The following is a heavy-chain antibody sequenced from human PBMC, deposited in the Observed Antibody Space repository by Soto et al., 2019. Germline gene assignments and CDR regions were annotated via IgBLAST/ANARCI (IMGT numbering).Heavy chain of an antibody. J-gene: IGHJ3*02. V-gene: IGHV4-31*03. CDR3: ARRWGGTFDI. D-gene: IGHD3-10*01. CDR1: GGSITRGGYY. Sequence: SETLSLTCTVSGGSITRGGYYWSWIRQHPGKGLEWIGYIYNSGTTYYNPSLKSRVTISVDTSKNQFSLKLSSVTAADTAVYYCARRWGGTFDIWGQGTMVTVSS. CDR2: IYNSGTT.